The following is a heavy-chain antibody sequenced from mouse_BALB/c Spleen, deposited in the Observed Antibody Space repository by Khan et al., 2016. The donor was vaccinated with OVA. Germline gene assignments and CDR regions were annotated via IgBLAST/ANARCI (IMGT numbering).Heavy chain of an antibody. CDR3: ARVASYWYFDV. J-gene: IGHJ1*01. V-gene: IGHV9-1*02. CDR2: INTYTGEP. Sequence: QIQLVQSGPELKKPGETVKISCKASGYTFTNYGMNWVKQAPGKGLKWMGWINTYTGEPTYTGDFKGRFAFSLETSASNAYLQINNLKNEHMATYFCARVASYWYFDVWGAGTTVTVSS. CDR1: GYTFTNYG.